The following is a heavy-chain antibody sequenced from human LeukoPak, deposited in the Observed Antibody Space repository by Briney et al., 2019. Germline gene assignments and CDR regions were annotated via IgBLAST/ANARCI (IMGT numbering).Heavy chain of an antibody. J-gene: IGHJ4*02. Sequence: GGSLRLSCAASGFTFSSYAMHWVRQAPGKGLEYVSAISSNGGSTYYANSVKGRFTISRDNSKNTLYLQMGSLRAEDTAVYYCAIRRDGYNLGRYYFDYWGQGTLVTVSS. D-gene: IGHD5-24*01. CDR2: ISSNGGST. V-gene: IGHV3-64*01. CDR3: AIRRDGYNLGRYYFDY. CDR1: GFTFSSYA.